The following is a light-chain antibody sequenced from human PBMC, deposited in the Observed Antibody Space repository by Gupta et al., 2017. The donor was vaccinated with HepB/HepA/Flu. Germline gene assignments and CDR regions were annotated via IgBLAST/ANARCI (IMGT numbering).Light chain of an antibody. Sequence: EIVLTQSPATLSLSPGERATLSCRASQSVSSYLAWYQQKPGQAPRLLIYDASNRATGIPARFSGSGSGTDFPLTISSLEPEDFAVYYCQQRSNPPITFGQGTRLEIK. CDR1: QSVSSY. J-gene: IGKJ5*01. CDR3: QQRSNPPIT. CDR2: DAS. V-gene: IGKV3-11*01.